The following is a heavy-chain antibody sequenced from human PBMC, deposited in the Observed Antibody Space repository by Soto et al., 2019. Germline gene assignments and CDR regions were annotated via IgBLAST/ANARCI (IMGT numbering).Heavy chain of an antibody. CDR2: ISSSGSTI. CDR1: GFTFSSYE. Sequence: GVSLRLSCSASGFTFSSYEMNWVRQAPGKGLEWVSYISSSGSTIYYADSVKGRFTISRDNAKNSLYLQMNSLRAEDTAVYYCERKGIEVAGTSGREDGMDVWGQGTTVTVS. J-gene: IGHJ6*02. V-gene: IGHV3-48*03. CDR3: ERKGIEVAGTSGREDGMDV. D-gene: IGHD6-19*01.